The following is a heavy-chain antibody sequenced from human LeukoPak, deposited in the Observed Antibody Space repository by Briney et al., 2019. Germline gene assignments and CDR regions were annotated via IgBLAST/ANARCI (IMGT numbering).Heavy chain of an antibody. CDR1: GGSFSGYY. D-gene: IGHD4-23*01. CDR2: IHHSGST. Sequence: SETLSLTCAVYGGSFSGYYWSWIRQPPGKGLEWIGEIHHSGSTNYNPSLKSRVTISVDTSKNQFSLKLSSMTAADTAVYYCARGRLRWPPAGWGQGTLVTVSS. J-gene: IGHJ4*02. CDR3: ARGRLRWPPAG. V-gene: IGHV4-34*01.